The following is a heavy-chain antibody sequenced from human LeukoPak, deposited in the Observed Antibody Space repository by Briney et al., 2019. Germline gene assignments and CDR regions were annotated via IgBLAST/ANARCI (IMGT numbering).Heavy chain of an antibody. V-gene: IGHV3-33*06. CDR1: GFTFSSYG. CDR2: IWYDGSNK. J-gene: IGHJ4*02. CDR3: AKSGQHLVPNFDY. Sequence: PGGSLRLSCAASGFTFSSYGMHWVRQAPGKGLEWVAVIWYDGSNKYYADSVKGRFTISRDNSKSTLYLQMNSLRAEDTAVYYCAKSGQHLVPNFDYWGQGTLVTVSS. D-gene: IGHD1-26*01.